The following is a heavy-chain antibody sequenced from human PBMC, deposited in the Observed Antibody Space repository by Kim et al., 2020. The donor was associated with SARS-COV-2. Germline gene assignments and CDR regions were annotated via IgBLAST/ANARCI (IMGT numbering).Heavy chain of an antibody. V-gene: IGHV1-18*01. D-gene: IGHD2-2*03. Sequence: ASVKVSCKASGYTFTSYGISWVRQAPGQGLEWMGWISAYNGNTNYAQKLQGRVTMTTDTSTSTAYMELRSLRSDDTAVYYCAREAPLLDIVVVPAATGGGYYMDVWGKGTTVTVSS. J-gene: IGHJ6*03. CDR3: AREAPLLDIVVVPAATGGGYYMDV. CDR2: ISAYNGNT. CDR1: GYTFTSYG.